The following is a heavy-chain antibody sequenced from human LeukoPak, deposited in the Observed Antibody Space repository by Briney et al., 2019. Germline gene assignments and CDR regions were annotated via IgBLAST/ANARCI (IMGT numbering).Heavy chain of an antibody. D-gene: IGHD3-10*01. CDR3: AREVTMVRYFDY. CDR1: GFTFSSYA. Sequence: PGRSLRLSCAASGFTFSSYAVHWVRQAPGKGLEWVAVISYDGSNKYYADSVKGRFTISRDNSKNTLYLQMNSLRAEGTAVYYCAREVTMVRYFDYWGQGTLVTVSS. CDR2: ISYDGSNK. J-gene: IGHJ4*02. V-gene: IGHV3-30-3*01.